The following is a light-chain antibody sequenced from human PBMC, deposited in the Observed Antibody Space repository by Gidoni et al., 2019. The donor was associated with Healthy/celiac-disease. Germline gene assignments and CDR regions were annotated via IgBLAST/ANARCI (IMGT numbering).Light chain of an antibody. Sequence: DIRMTQSPSSLSASVGDRVTITCQASQDISNYLNWYQQKPGKAPKLLIYDASNLETGVPSRFSGSGSGTEFTFTISSLQPEDIATYYCQQYDNRPITFGQGTRLEIK. CDR3: QQYDNRPIT. CDR2: DAS. CDR1: QDISNY. J-gene: IGKJ5*01. V-gene: IGKV1-33*01.